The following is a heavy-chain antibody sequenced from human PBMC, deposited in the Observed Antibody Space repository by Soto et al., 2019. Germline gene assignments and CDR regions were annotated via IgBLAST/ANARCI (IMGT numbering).Heavy chain of an antibody. CDR2: IFSNDEK. CDR3: ARSYSSGWYIFDY. J-gene: IGHJ4*02. D-gene: IGHD6-19*01. V-gene: IGHV2-26*01. CDR1: GFSLSNARMG. Sequence: SGPTLVNPTETLTLTCTVSGFSLSNARMGVSWIRQPPGKALEWLAHIFSNDEKSYSTSLKSRLTISKDTSKSQVVLTMTNVDPVDTATYYCARSYSSGWYIFDYWGQGTLVTVSS.